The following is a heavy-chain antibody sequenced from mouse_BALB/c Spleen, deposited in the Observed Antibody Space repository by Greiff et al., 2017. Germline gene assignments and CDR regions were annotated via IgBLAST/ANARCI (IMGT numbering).Heavy chain of an antibody. Sequence: EVMLVESGGGLVQPGGSRKLSCAASGFTFSSFGMHWVRQAPEKGLEWVAYISSGSSTIYYADTVKGRFPISRDNPKNPLFLQMTMLGSEDTAMYYCARDYRSCMDYWGQGTSVTVS. CDR1: GFTFSSFG. J-gene: IGHJ4*01. CDR3: ARDYRSCMDY. CDR2: ISSGSSTI. D-gene: IGHD2-14*01. V-gene: IGHV5-17*02.